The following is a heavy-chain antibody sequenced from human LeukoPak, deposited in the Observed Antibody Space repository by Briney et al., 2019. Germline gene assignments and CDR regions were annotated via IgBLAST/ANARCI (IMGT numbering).Heavy chain of an antibody. D-gene: IGHD2-2*01. CDR3: ARGRVVVVPAARNWFDP. Sequence: KPSETLSLTCSVSGVSVSNHYWSWIRQPPGKGLEWIGWFYYSGGTYFNPSLGSRVTISADTSRNHLSLNLRSLTAADTAVYYCARGRVVVVPAARNWFDPWGQGTLVTVSS. V-gene: IGHV4-59*02. CDR1: GVSVSNHY. CDR2: FYYSGGT. J-gene: IGHJ5*02.